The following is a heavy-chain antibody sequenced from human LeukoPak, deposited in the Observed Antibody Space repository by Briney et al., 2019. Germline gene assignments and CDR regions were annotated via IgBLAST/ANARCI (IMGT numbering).Heavy chain of an antibody. CDR3: ARLDPPFYSDSRGFDY. CDR2: INHSGST. CDR1: GGSFSGYY. Sequence: SETLSLTCAVYGGSFSGYYWSWIRQPPGKGLEWIGEINHSGSTNYNPSLKSRVTISVDTSKNQFSLSLTSVTAADTAVYYCARLDPPFYSDSRGFDYWGLGTPVTVSS. J-gene: IGHJ4*02. D-gene: IGHD3-22*01. V-gene: IGHV4-34*01.